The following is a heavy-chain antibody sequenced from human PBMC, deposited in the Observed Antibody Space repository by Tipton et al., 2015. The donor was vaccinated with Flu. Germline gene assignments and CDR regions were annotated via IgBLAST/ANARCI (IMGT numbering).Heavy chain of an antibody. CDR2: LSYSGNT. V-gene: IGHV4-59*05. D-gene: IGHD3-10*02. CDR1: GGSVNSYF. Sequence: TLPLTCTVSGGSVNSYFWSWIRQPPGKGLEWIGGLSYSGNTYYNPSLRSRVVISVDTSKNQVSLKLTSVTAADTAIYYCARLSFYDVDLKNFYFEDWGQGTLVTVSS. CDR3: ARLSFYDVDLKNFYFED. J-gene: IGHJ4*02.